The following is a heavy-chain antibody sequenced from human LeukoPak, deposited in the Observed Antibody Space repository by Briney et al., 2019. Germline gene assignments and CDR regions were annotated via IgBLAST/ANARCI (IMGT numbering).Heavy chain of an antibody. J-gene: IGHJ4*02. CDR3: ARVHRGTVTTLDD. D-gene: IGHD4-17*01. CDR2: IYYSGST. Sequence: PSETLSLTCTVSGGSISSYYWSWIRQPPGKGLEWIGYIYYSGSTNYNPSLKSRVTISVDTSKNQFSLKLSSVTAADTAVYYRARVHRGTVTTLDDWGQGTLVTVSS. CDR1: GGSISSYY. V-gene: IGHV4-59*01.